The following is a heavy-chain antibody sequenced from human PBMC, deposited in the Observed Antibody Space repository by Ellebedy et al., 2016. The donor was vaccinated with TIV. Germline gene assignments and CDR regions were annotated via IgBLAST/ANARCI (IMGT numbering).Heavy chain of an antibody. D-gene: IGHD2-21*02. Sequence: AASVQVSCKASGYTFNSYYIHWVRQAPGQGLEWMGIINPSGGYANYAQRLQGRVTMTRDTSPTTVYMELSSLRSEDTAVYFCARGRGGDSPHYFYDYGMDVWGRGTAVTVFS. CDR3: ARGRGGDSPHYFYDYGMDV. V-gene: IGHV1-46*02. CDR2: INPSGGYA. J-gene: IGHJ6*02. CDR1: GYTFNSYY.